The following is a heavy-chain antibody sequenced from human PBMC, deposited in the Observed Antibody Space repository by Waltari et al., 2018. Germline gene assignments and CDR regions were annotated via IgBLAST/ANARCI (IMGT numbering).Heavy chain of an antibody. CDR1: EFSLTHATMG. CDR3: ARIPGLYSSGRYTLDY. J-gene: IGHJ4*02. Sequence: TLKESGPVLVNSTETLTLTCTASEFSLTHATMGVSWIRQPPGKALECLAHIFSNDEQSYSTSLKSRLTISWDTSKSQVVLTMTNIDPVDTATYYCARIPGLYSSGRYTLDYWDQGTLVTVSS. CDR2: IFSNDEQ. V-gene: IGHV2-26*01. D-gene: IGHD3-10*01.